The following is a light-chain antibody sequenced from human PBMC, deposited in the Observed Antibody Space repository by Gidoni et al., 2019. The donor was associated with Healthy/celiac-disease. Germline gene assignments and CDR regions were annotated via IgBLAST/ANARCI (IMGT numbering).Light chain of an antibody. CDR1: SGHSSYA. V-gene: IGLV4-69*01. Sequence: HLVLPPSPSSSSSPAAPVKLTCTLSSGHSSYAVVWHQQQPEKGPRYLMKVNSDGSHSRGDGIPDRFSGSSSGAERYLTISSLQSEDEADYYCQTWGTGIWVFGGGTKLTVL. CDR2: VNSDGSH. CDR3: QTWGTGIWV. J-gene: IGLJ3*02.